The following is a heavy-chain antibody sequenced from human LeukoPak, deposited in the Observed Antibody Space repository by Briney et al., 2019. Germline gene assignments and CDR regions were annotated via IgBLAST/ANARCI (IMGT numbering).Heavy chain of an antibody. J-gene: IGHJ4*02. CDR3: AGDTPPGGDYYFDY. D-gene: IGHD3-16*01. V-gene: IGHV3-33*01. Sequence: GGSLRLSCAASGFSFSTYGMHWVRQAPGKGLEWVALIWNAGTNTYYADSVKGRFTISRDNSKNTLYLQMNSLRAEDTAVYYCAGDTPPGGDYYFDYWGQGTLVTVSS. CDR1: GFSFSTYG. CDR2: IWNAGTNT.